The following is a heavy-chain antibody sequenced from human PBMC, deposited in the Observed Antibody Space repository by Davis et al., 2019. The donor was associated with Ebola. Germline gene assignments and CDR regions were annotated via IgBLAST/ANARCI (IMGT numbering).Heavy chain of an antibody. D-gene: IGHD2-2*01. CDR3: ARGFAVVANYFDY. J-gene: IGHJ4*02. CDR2: IYYSGST. Sequence: MPSETLSLTCTVSGGSVSSGSYYWSWIRQPPGKGLEWIGYIYYSGSTNYNPSLKSRVTISVDTSKNQFSLKLSSVTAADTAVYYCARGFAVVANYFDYWGQGTLVTVSS. CDR1: GGSVSSGSYY. V-gene: IGHV4-61*01.